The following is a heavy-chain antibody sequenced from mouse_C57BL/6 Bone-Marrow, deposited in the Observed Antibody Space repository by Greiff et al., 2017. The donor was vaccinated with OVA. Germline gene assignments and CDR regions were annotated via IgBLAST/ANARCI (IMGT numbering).Heavy chain of an antibody. J-gene: IGHJ1*03. Sequence: QVQLQQSGPELVKPGASVKISCKASGYAFSSSWMNWVKQRPGKGLEWIGRIYPGDGETNYNGKFKGKATLTADKSSSTAYMQLSSLTSEDSAVYFCARQAYYSNYFYWYFDVWGTGTTVTVSS. CDR3: ARQAYYSNYFYWYFDV. D-gene: IGHD2-5*01. CDR1: GYAFSSSW. V-gene: IGHV1-82*01. CDR2: IYPGDGET.